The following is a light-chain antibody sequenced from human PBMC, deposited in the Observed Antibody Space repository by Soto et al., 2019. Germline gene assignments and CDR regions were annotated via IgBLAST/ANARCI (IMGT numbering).Light chain of an antibody. V-gene: IGLV2-14*01. Sequence: QSALTQPASVSGSPGQSITISCTGTSSDVGGYNYVSWYQQHPGKAPKLMIYDVTNRPSGVSNRFSGSKSGNTASLTISGLQAEDEAEYYCSSYTSSSTPVVCGGGTKVTVL. CDR1: SSDVGGYNY. CDR2: DVT. J-gene: IGLJ3*02. CDR3: SSYTSSSTPVV.